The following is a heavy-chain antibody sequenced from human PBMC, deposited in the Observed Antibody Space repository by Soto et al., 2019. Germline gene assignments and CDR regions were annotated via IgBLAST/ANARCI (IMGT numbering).Heavy chain of an antibody. V-gene: IGHV4-39*01. D-gene: IGHD5-12*01. CDR3: ARHLNIVATMRHGAFDI. Sequence: QLQLQESGPGLVNPSETLSLTCTVSGGSISSSSYYWGWIRQPPGKGLEWIGSIYYSGSTYYNPSLKSRVTISVDTSNNQFALKLSSVTAADTAVYYYARHLNIVATMRHGAFDIWGQGTMATVSS. J-gene: IGHJ3*02. CDR2: IYYSGST. CDR1: GGSISSSSYY.